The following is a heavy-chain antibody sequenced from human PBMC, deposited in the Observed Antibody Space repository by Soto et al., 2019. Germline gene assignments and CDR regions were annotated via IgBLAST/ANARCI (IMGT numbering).Heavy chain of an antibody. J-gene: IGHJ6*02. CDR2: IWYDGGNE. CDR3: VIYFRGVTGRRGYHSVMAV. Sequence: PDKGLECRAAIWYDGGNEYHADSVKGRFTISRDNSKNTLYLQMSSLRGEDTAVYYCVIYFRGVTGRRGYHSVMAVWLQGTTDIVSS. V-gene: IGHV3-33*01. D-gene: IGHD3-10*01.